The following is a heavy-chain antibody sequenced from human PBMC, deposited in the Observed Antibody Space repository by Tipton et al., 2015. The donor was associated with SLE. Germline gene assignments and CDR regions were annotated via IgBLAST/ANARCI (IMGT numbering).Heavy chain of an antibody. CDR3: AKRISSQEGAFDI. Sequence: QLVQSGGGVVQPGGSLRLSCAASGFTFSSYGMHWVRQAPGKGLEWVAFIRYDGSHKYYADSVKGRFTISRDNSKNTLYLQMNSLRAEDTAVYYCAKRISSQEGAFDIWGQGTMVTVSS. CDR2: IRYDGSHK. D-gene: IGHD1-14*01. CDR1: GFTFSSYG. J-gene: IGHJ3*02. V-gene: IGHV3-30*02.